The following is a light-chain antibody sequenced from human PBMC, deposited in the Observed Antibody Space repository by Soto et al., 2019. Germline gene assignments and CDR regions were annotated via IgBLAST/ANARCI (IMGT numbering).Light chain of an antibody. V-gene: IGKV1-33*01. CDR2: DAS. Sequence: DVQMTQSPSSLSAAVGDRVTITCQASHDISDYLNWYQHKPGEAPKLMIYDASNLETGVPSRFSGSGSGTDFTFTISGLQPEDIATYYCQHCANPPYTFGQGTKLEIK. CDR3: QHCANPPYT. J-gene: IGKJ2*01. CDR1: HDISDY.